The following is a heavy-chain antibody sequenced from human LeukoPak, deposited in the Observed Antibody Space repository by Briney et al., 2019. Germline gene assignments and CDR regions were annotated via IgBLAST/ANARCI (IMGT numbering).Heavy chain of an antibody. D-gene: IGHD3-22*01. CDR1: GFTFSDYY. CDR2: ISSSGSTI. V-gene: IGHV3-11*01. Sequence: GGSLRLSCVASGFTFSDYYMSWIRQAPGKGLEWVSYISSSGSTIYYADSVKGRFTISRDNAKNSLYLQMNSLRAVDTAVYYCARHYYDSSGYPADWGQGTLVTVSS. CDR3: ARHYYDSSGYPAD. J-gene: IGHJ4*02.